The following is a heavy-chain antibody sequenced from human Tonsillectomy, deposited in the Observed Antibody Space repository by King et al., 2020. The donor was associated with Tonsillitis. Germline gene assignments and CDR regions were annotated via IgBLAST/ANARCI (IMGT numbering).Heavy chain of an antibody. V-gene: IGHV4-31*03. J-gene: IGHJ6*03. CDR2: IYYSGST. CDR1: GGSISSGGYY. D-gene: IGHD5-12*01. CDR3: AGARGYDYVITYYYYYMDV. Sequence: VPLQESGPGLVKPSQTLSLTCTVSGGSISSGGYYWSWIRQHPGQGLEWIGYIYYSGSTYYNPSLKSRVTISVDTSKNHFSLKLSSVTAADTAVYYCAGARGYDYVITYYYYYMDVWGKGTTVTVSS.